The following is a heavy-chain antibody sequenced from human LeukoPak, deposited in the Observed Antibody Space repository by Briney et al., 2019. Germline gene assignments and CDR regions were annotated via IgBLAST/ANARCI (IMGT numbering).Heavy chain of an antibody. J-gene: IGHJ6*03. CDR3: ARVASNSYYDILTGYYYYYYVDV. D-gene: IGHD3-9*01. V-gene: IGHV3-7*01. Sequence: GGSLRLSCTVSGFTVSSNSMSWVRQAPGKGLEWVANIKQDGSEKYYVDSVKGRFTISRDNAKNSLYLQMNRLRAEDTAVYYCARVASNSYYDILTGYYYYYYVDVWGKGTTVTVSS. CDR1: GFTVSSNS. CDR2: IKQDGSEK.